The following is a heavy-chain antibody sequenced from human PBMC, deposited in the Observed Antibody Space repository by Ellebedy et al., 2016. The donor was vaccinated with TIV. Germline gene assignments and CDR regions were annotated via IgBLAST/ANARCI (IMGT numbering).Heavy chain of an antibody. CDR2: INSDGSST. D-gene: IGHD2-15*01. CDR1: GFTFSSYW. Sequence: GGSLRLXXAASGFTFSSYWMHWVRQAPGKGLVWVSRINSDGSSTSYADSVKGRFTISRDNAKNTLYLQMNSLRAEDTAVYYCARDGVAIYYYYGMDVWGQGTTVTVSS. CDR3: ARDGVAIYYYYGMDV. J-gene: IGHJ6*02. V-gene: IGHV3-74*01.